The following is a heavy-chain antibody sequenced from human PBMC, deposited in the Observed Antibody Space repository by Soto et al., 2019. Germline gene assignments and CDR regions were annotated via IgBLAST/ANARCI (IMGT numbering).Heavy chain of an antibody. Sequence: GGSLRLSCAASGFTFSSYAMSWVRQAPGKGLEWVSAISGSGGSTYYADSVKGRFTISRDNSKNTLYLQMNSLRAEDTAVYYCAKDFRMVRGVINISFQHWGQGTLVTVSS. CDR2: ISGSGGST. V-gene: IGHV3-23*01. CDR1: GFTFSSYA. J-gene: IGHJ1*01. CDR3: AKDFRMVRGVINISFQH. D-gene: IGHD3-10*01.